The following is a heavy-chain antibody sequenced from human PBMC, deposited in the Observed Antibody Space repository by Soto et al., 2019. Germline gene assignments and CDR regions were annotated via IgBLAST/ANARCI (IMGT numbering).Heavy chain of an antibody. CDR2: FDPEDGET. J-gene: IGHJ6*02. D-gene: IGHD5-18*01. CDR1: GYTLTELS. CDR3: AYSYGPYYYYGMDV. V-gene: IGHV1-24*01. Sequence: QVQLVQSGAEVKKPGASVKVSCKVSGYTLTELSMHWVRQAPGKGLEWMGGFDPEDGETIYAQKFQGRVTMTEDTSIDTAYMERSSLRAEDTDGYDCAYSYGPYYYYGMDVWGHGTTVTVS.